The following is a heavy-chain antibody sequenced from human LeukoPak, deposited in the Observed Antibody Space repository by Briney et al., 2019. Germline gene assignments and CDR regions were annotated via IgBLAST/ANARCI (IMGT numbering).Heavy chain of an antibody. CDR2: INHSGST. V-gene: IGHV4-34*01. D-gene: IGHD3-22*01. CDR3: ARQPYYSDTSGYYDS. CDR1: GGSFSGYY. Sequence: PSETLSLTCAVYGGSFSGYYWSWIRQPPGKGLEWIGEINHSGSTNYNPSLKSRVTISVDTSKNQFSLKLTSVTAADTAVYYCARQPYYSDTSGYYDSWGQGTLVTVSS. J-gene: IGHJ4*02.